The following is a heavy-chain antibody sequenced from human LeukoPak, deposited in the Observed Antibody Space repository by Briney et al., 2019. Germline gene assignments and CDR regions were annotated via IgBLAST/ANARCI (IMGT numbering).Heavy chain of an antibody. CDR1: GYTFSTYG. D-gene: IGHD6-19*01. CDR2: ISAYNGHT. CDR3: ARDKDLGAVAGTFDY. J-gene: IGHJ4*02. Sequence: GASVKVSCKASGYTFSTYGISWVRQAPGQGLEGMGWISAYNGHTNYAQKFQGRVTMTTDTSTSTAYMELTSLTSDDTAVYYCARDKDLGAVAGTFDYWGQGTLVTVSS. V-gene: IGHV1-18*04.